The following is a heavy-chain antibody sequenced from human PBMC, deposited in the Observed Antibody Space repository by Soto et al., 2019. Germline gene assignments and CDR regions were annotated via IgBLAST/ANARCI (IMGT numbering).Heavy chain of an antibody. V-gene: IGHV3-72*01. CDR3: ARVRLGAPTRYFDY. Sequence: EVQVVESGGGLVQPGGSLRLSCVASGFTFSDHYMDWVRQAPGTGLEWVGRIKNKANGYKTEYAASVEGRITISRDDSKNSLSLQINSLKTEDTAVYYCARVRLGAPTRYFDYWGQGALVTVSS. D-gene: IGHD1-26*01. CDR2: IKNKANGYKT. J-gene: IGHJ4*02. CDR1: GFTFSDHY.